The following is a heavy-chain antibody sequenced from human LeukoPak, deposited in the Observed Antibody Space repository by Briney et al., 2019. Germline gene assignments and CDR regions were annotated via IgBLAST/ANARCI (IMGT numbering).Heavy chain of an antibody. V-gene: IGHV3-15*01. CDR3: TTSTVTYQYFDY. CDR2: IKSKTDGGTT. D-gene: IGHD4-17*01. CDR1: GFTFSNAW. Sequence: GGSLRLSCAASGFTFSNAWMNWVRQAPGKGLEWVGHIKSKTDGGTTDYAAPVKDRFTISRDDSKNTVYLQMNSLKTEDTAVYYCTTSTVTYQYFDYWGQGTLVTVSS. J-gene: IGHJ4*02.